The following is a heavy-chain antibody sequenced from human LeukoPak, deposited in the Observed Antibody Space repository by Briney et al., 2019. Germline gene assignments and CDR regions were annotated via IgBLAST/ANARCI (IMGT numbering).Heavy chain of an antibody. CDR1: GYTFTSYD. V-gene: IGHV1-8*01. CDR2: MNPNSGNT. J-gene: IGHJ4*02. CDR3: ARDSDITNNYFDSSGHPPGDH. Sequence: ASVKVSCKASGYTFTSYDINWVRQATGQGLGWMGWMNPNSGNTGYAQKLQGRVTMTTDTSTTTAYMELRSLRSDDTAVYYCARDSDITNNYFDSSGHPPGDHWGQGTLVTVST. D-gene: IGHD3-22*01.